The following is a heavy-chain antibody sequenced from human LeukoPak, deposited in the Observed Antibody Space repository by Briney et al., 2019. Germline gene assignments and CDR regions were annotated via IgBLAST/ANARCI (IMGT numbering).Heavy chain of an antibody. CDR1: GFSFSSSW. D-gene: IGHD3-16*01. CDR3: ARLQGITPQPMTEGFDI. V-gene: IGHV3-74*01. Sequence: PGGSLRLSCAASGFSFSSSWMLWVRQTPGKGLVWLSRISPDGSSTSYADSVKGRFTVSRDIARNTLSLQMNSLRAEDSAVYYCARLQGITPQPMTEGFDIWGQGQWSPSLQ. CDR2: ISPDGSST. J-gene: IGHJ3*02.